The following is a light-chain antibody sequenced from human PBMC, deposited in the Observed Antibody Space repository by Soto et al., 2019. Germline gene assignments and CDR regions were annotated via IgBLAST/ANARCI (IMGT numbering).Light chain of an antibody. CDR1: KSDIGVYDF. CDR2: EVV. CDR3: KSYARSNTYV. J-gene: IGLJ1*01. Sequence: QSALAQPPSASGSPGQSVTISCTGTKSDIGVYDFVSWYQHHPGKAPRLIIYEVVQRPSGVPDRFSGSKSGNTASLTVSGLQAADEADYFCKSYARSNTYVFXSGTKVTVL. V-gene: IGLV2-8*01.